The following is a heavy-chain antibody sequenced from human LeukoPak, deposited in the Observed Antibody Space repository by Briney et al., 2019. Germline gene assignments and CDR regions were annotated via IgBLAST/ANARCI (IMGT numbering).Heavy chain of an antibody. CDR2: INQGGST. CDR1: GGSFSGYY. J-gene: IGHJ4*02. CDR3: AINDGSGSYFKSDF. Sequence: SETLSLTCAVYGGSFSGYYWSWVRQPPGKGLEWIGEINQGGSTNYNPSLKSRVTISIDTSKNQFSLKMTSVTAADTAMYYCAINDGSGSYFKSDFWGQGTLVTVSS. D-gene: IGHD3-10*01. V-gene: IGHV4-34*01.